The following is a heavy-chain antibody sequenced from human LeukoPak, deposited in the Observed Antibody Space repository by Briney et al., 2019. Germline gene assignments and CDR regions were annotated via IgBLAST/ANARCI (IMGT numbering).Heavy chain of an antibody. Sequence: PGGSLRLSCAASGFTFSSYWMSWVRQAPGKGLEWVANIKQDGSEKYYVDSVKGRFTISRDNAKTSLYLQMNSLRAEDTAVYYCARDGYNYGLYYFDYWGQGTLVTVSS. CDR1: GFTFSSYW. CDR3: ARDGYNYGLYYFDY. CDR2: IKQDGSEK. J-gene: IGHJ4*02. V-gene: IGHV3-7*05. D-gene: IGHD5-18*01.